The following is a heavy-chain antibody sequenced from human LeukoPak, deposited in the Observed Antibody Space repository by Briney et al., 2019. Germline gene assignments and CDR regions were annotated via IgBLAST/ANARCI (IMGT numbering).Heavy chain of an antibody. CDR2: ISDDGNIK. CDR3: ARGGYGSGIVDY. J-gene: IGHJ4*02. Sequence: GGSLRLSCAASGFIFSNYVLHWVRQAPCKGLEWVAVISDDGNIKYYADSVKGRFTISRDNSKNTLYLQMNSLRAEDTAVYYCARGGYGSGIVDYWGQGTLVTVSS. V-gene: IGHV3-30-3*01. D-gene: IGHD3-10*01. CDR1: GFIFSNYV.